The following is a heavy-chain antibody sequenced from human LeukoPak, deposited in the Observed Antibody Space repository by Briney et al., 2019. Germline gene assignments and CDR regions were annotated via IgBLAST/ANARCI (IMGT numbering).Heavy chain of an antibody. V-gene: IGHV4-30-2*01. CDR1: GGSISSGGYY. CDR3: ARGGGLLFF. D-gene: IGHD2-21*01. CDR2: IYHSGST. J-gene: IGHJ4*02. Sequence: PSETLSLTCTVSGGSISSGGYYWSWIRQPPGKGLEWIGYIYHSGSTYYNPSLKSRVTISVDRSKNQFSLKLSSVTAADTAVYYCARGGGLLFFWGQGTLVTVSS.